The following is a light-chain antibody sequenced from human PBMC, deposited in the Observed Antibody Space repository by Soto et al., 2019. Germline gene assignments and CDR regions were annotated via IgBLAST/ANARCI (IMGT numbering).Light chain of an antibody. CDR1: QSISNW. J-gene: IGKJ1*01. CDR2: DAS. V-gene: IGKV1-5*01. Sequence: DIQMTQSPSTLPASVGDRVTITCRASQSISNWLAWYQQKPGKAPKLLIFDASSLPDGVPPRFTGSGSGSQFTLTINNLQPDDFATYYCQHYTLYSAPFGQGT. CDR3: QHYTLYSAP.